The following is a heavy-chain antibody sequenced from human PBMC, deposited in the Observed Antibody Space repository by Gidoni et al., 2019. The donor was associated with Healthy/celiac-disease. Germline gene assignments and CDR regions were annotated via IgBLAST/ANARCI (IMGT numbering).Heavy chain of an antibody. V-gene: IGHV3-21*06. J-gene: IGHJ5*02. D-gene: IGHD3-3*01. CDR3: ARVLDFWSGYYRYNWFDP. Sequence: EVQLVESGGGLVKPGGSLRLSCAASGFTFSSYSMNWVRQAPGKGLEWVSSISSSSSYIYYADSVKGRFTISRDNAKNSLYLQMNSLRAEDTAVYYCARVLDFWSGYYRYNWFDPWGQGTLVTVSS. CDR1: GFTFSSYS. CDR2: ISSSSSYI.